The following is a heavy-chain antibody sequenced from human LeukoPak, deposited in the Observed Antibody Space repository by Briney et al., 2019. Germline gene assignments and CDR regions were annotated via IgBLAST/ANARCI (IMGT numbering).Heavy chain of an antibody. CDR1: GFTFSSYA. CDR3: ARGRGYVNWAFDI. D-gene: IGHD1-20*01. V-gene: IGHV3-48*01. J-gene: IGHJ3*02. CDR2: ITRSSTTI. Sequence: GGSLRLSCAASGFTFSSYAMNWVRQAPGKGLEWVSYITRSSTTIYYADSVKGRFTISRDNAKNSLYLQMNSLRVEDTAVYYCARGRGYVNWAFDIWGQGTVVTVSS.